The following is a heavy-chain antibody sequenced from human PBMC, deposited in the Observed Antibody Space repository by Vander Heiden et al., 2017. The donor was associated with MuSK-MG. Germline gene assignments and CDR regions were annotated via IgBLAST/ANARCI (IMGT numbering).Heavy chain of an antibody. V-gene: IGHV3-23*01. Sequence: EVQLLESGGGLRQPGGSLRLTCAAPGFTFSSYAMNWVRQAPGKGLEWVAVFVGSGGGIYYADSVKGRFIVSRDNSKNTLSLQMSSLRAEDTAVYFCVKGLGYCSSASCYEDYWGQGTLVTVSS. CDR1: GFTFSSYA. D-gene: IGHD2-2*01. CDR3: VKGLGYCSSASCYEDY. CDR2: FVGSGGGI. J-gene: IGHJ4*02.